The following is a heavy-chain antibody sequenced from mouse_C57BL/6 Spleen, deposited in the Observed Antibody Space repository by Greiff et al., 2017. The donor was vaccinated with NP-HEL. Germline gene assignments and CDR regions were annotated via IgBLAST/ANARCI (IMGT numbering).Heavy chain of an antibody. Sequence: EVQLQQSGPELVKPGASVKISCKASGYTFTDYYMNWVKQSHGKSLEWIGDINPNNGGTSYNQKFKGKATLTVDKSSSTAYMELRSLTSEDSAVYYCARSRDYSNYDYWGQGTTLTVSS. D-gene: IGHD2-5*01. CDR3: ARSRDYSNYDY. J-gene: IGHJ2*01. V-gene: IGHV1-26*01. CDR1: GYTFTDYY. CDR2: INPNNGGT.